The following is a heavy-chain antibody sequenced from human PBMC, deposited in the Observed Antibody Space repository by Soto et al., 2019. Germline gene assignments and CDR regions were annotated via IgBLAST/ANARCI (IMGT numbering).Heavy chain of an antibody. J-gene: IGHJ1*01. CDR1: GFTVSSNY. Sequence: GGSLRLSCAASGFTVSSNYMSWVRQAPGKGLEWVSVIYSGGSTYYADSVKGRFTISRDNSKNTLYLQMNSLRAEDTAVYYCARDVYDSSGYYLEYFQHWGQGILVTVSS. CDR2: IYSGGST. D-gene: IGHD3-22*01. CDR3: ARDVYDSSGYYLEYFQH. V-gene: IGHV3-66*01.